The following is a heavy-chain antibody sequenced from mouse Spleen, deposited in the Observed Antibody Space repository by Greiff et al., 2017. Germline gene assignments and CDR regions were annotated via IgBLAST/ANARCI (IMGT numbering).Heavy chain of an antibody. J-gene: IGHJ2*01. V-gene: IGHV1-55*01. Sequence: QVQLQQPGAELVKPGASVKMSCKASGYTFTSYWITWVKQRPGQGLEWIGDIYPGSGSTNYNEKFKSKATLTVDTSSSTAYMQLSSLTSEDSAVYYCARKGKDYSYYSYFDYWGQGTTLTVSS. CDR3: ARKGKDYSYYSYFDY. CDR2: IYPGSGST. CDR1: GYTFTSYW. D-gene: IGHD2-12*01.